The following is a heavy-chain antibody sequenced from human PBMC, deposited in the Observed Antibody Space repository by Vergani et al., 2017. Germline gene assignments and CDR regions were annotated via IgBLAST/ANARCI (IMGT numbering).Heavy chain of an antibody. CDR3: ARGDSSSWYGKGLDY. V-gene: IGHV3-30-3*01. CDR1: GGTFSSYA. J-gene: IGHJ4*02. Sequence: QVQLVQSGAEVKKPGSSVKVSCKASGGTFSSYAMHWVRQAPGKGLEWVAVISYDGSNKYYADSVKGRFTISRDNSKNTLYLQMNSLRAEDTAVYYCARGDSSSWYGKGLDYWGQGTLVTVSS. D-gene: IGHD6-13*01. CDR2: ISYDGSNK.